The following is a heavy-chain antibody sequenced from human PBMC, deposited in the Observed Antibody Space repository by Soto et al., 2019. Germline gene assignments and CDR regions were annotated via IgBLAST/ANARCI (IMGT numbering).Heavy chain of an antibody. CDR3: AKSQTYYYDTNGYYYPDY. J-gene: IGHJ4*02. Sequence: QVQLVESGGGVVQPGRSLRLSCAASGFSFSNYGIHWVRQAPGKGLEWVALISYDGSYKYYADSVKGRFTISRDNSKNTLYLQMNSLRAEDTAVYYCAKSQTYYYDTNGYYYPDYWGQVTLVTVSS. CDR2: ISYDGSYK. D-gene: IGHD3-22*01. V-gene: IGHV3-30*18. CDR1: GFSFSNYG.